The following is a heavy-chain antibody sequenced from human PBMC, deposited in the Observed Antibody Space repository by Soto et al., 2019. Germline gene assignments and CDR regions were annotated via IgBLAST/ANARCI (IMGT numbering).Heavy chain of an antibody. CDR3: ARLAXNWDSLD. CDR1: GGAISXXXXY. V-gene: IGHV4-39*01. CDR2: IYYNGNT. Sequence: ETLSLTCTVSGGAISXXXXYWGWIRQPPXKGLGWIGTIYYNGNTYYNSSLRSRLTISLXTXKSQFSLRLTSVTAADTAVYYCARLAXNWDSLDWGQGTLVTVSS. J-gene: IGHJ4*02. D-gene: IGHD1-7*01.